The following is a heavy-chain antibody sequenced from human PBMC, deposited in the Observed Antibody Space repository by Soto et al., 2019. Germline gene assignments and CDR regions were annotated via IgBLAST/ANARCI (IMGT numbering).Heavy chain of an antibody. J-gene: IGHJ4*02. CDR3: AKAAGDSSGWYGENVILFDY. Sequence: GGSLRLSCAASGFTFSSYAMSWVRQAPGKGLEWVSAISGSGGSTYYADSVKGRFTISRDNSKNTLYLQMNSLRAEDTAVYYCAKAAGDSSGWYGENVILFDYWGQGTLVTVSS. V-gene: IGHV3-23*01. D-gene: IGHD6-19*01. CDR2: ISGSGGST. CDR1: GFTFSSYA.